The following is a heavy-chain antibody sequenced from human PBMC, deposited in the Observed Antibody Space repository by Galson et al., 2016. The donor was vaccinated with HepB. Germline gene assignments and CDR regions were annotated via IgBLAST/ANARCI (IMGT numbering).Heavy chain of an antibody. CDR2: INGGIGLT. CDR3: ARERYYGSGSFFEY. Sequence: VKVSCKASGYTFTDTAIHWVRQAPGQRLEWMGWINGGIGLTKYSPKFEGRVTITGDTSASTAYMELSSLRSEDTAVYYCARERYYGSGSFFEYWGQGTLVTVSS. CDR1: GYTFTDTA. V-gene: IGHV1-3*01. J-gene: IGHJ4*02. D-gene: IGHD3-10*01.